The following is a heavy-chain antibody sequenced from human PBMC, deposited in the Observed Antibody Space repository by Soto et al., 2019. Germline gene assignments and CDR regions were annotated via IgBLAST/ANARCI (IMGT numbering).Heavy chain of an antibody. J-gene: IGHJ5*02. CDR3: ARDQVYSYSGAYYFP. CDR1: GYTFTSYA. CDR2: INAANGNT. D-gene: IGHD3-22*01. Sequence: QVQLVQSGAEVKKPGASVKVSCKASGYTFTSYALHWVRQAPGQRLEWMGWINAANGNTKYSQKFQARVTITRDTSXSTTYMALSGLTSADTAVYYCARDQVYSYSGAYYFPWGQGPLVTVSS. V-gene: IGHV1-3*01.